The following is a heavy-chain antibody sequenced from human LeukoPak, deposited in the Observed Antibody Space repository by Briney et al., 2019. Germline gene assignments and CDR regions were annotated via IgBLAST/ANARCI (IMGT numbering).Heavy chain of an antibody. CDR2: IYHSGST. CDR3: ARDLSSSWYYFDY. V-gene: IGHV4-59*12. J-gene: IGHJ4*02. D-gene: IGHD6-13*01. CDR1: GGSFSGYY. Sequence: PSQTLSLTCAVYGGSFSGYYWSWIRQPPGKGLEWIGYIYHSGSTNYNPSLKSRVTISVDTSKNQFFLKLSSVTAADTAVYYCARDLSSSWYYFDYWGQGTLVTVSS.